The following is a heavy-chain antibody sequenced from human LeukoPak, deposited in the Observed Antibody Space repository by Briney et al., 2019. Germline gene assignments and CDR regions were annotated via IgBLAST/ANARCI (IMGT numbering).Heavy chain of an antibody. V-gene: IGHV3-23*01. CDR3: AKDVRWLTPGDISTNLKGATDAFDI. D-gene: IGHD5-24*01. CDR2: ISGSGGST. CDR1: GFTFSSYA. J-gene: IGHJ3*02. Sequence: GGSLRLSCAASGFTFSSYAMSWVRQAPGKGLEWVSAISGSGGSTYYADSVKGRFTISRDNSKNTLYLQMNSLRAEDTAVYYCAKDVRWLTPGDISTNLKGATDAFDIWGQGTMVTVSS.